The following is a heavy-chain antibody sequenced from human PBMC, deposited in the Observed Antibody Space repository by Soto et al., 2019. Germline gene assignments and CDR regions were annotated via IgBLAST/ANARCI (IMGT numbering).Heavy chain of an antibody. Sequence: SETLSLTCTVSGGSISSSSYYWGWIRQPPGKGLEWIGSIYYSGSTYYNPSLKSRVTISVDTSKNQFSLKLSSVTAADTAVYYCARVGLRSYYYGMDVWGQGTTVTVSS. V-gene: IGHV4-39*01. CDR1: GGSISSSSYY. CDR2: IYYSGST. CDR3: ARVGLRSYYYGMDV. J-gene: IGHJ6*02. D-gene: IGHD1-26*01.